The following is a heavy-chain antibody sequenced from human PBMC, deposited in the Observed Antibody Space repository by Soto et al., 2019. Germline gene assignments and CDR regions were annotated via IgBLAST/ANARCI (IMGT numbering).Heavy chain of an antibody. Sequence: GGSLRLSCAASGFTFSSYAMHWVRQAPGKGLEWVAVISYDGSNKYYADSVKGRFTISRDNSKNTLYLQMNSLRAEDTSVYYCARPDVDIVVVPAAVYYYYYGMDVWGQGTTVTVSS. CDR2: ISYDGSNK. CDR1: GFTFSSYA. D-gene: IGHD2-2*03. CDR3: ARPDVDIVVVPAAVYYYYYGMDV. V-gene: IGHV3-30-3*01. J-gene: IGHJ6*02.